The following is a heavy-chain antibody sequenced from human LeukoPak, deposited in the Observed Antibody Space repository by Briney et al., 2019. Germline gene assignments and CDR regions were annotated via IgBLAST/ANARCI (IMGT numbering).Heavy chain of an antibody. CDR3: ARGANIITIFGGGTNWFDP. CDR2: IIPIFGTA. J-gene: IGHJ5*02. D-gene: IGHD3-3*01. V-gene: IGHV1-69*05. CDR1: GGTFSSYA. Sequence: GASVKVSCKASGGTFSSYAISWVRQAPGQGLEWMGGIIPIFGTASYAQKFQGRVTITTDESTSTAYMELSSLRSEDTAVYYCARGANIITIFGGGTNWFDPWGQGTLVTVSS.